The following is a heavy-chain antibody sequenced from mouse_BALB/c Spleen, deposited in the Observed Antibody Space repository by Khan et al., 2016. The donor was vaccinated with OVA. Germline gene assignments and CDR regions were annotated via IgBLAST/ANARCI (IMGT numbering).Heavy chain of an antibody. D-gene: IGHD2-14*01. CDR3: ARGGAAYYRNDGGAMEY. J-gene: IGHJ4*01. CDR1: GYTFTTAG. Sequence: QVQLQQSGPELKKPGETVRISCKASGYTFTTAGIQWVQKMPGKGLKWIGWINTHSGVPKYAEDFKGRFAFSLEISVKTAYLQITNLKNEETATXFCARGGAAYYRNDGGAMEYWGQGTSVTVSA. CDR2: INTHSGVP. V-gene: IGHV9-4*02.